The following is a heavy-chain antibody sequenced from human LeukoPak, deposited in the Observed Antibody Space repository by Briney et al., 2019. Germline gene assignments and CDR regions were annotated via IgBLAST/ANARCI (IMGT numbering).Heavy chain of an antibody. V-gene: IGHV4-59*08. D-gene: IGHD4-17*01. CDR2: IYYSGST. Sequence: PSETLSLTCTVSGGSISSHYWSWIRQPPGKGLEWIGYIYYSGSTNYNPSLKSRVTISVDTSKNQFSLKLSSVTAADTAVYYCARMDYGERYYYYMDVWGKGTTVTVSS. CDR3: ARMDYGERYYYYMDV. J-gene: IGHJ6*03. CDR1: GGSISSHY.